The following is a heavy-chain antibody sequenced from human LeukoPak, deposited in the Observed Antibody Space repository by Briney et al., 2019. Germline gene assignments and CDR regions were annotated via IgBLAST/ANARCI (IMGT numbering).Heavy chain of an antibody. CDR3: ARVRGRGDYSKRLDFDY. D-gene: IGHD4-17*01. Sequence: PSETLSLTCTVSGGSISSYYWSWIRQPPGKGLEWIGYIYYSGSTNYNPSLKSRVTISVDTSKNQFSLKLSSVTAADTAVYYCARVRGRGDYSKRLDFDYWGQGTLVTVSS. CDR1: GGSISSYY. CDR2: IYYSGST. V-gene: IGHV4-59*01. J-gene: IGHJ4*02.